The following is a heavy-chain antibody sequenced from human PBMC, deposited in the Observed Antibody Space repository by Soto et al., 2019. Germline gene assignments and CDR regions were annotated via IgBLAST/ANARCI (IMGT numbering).Heavy chain of an antibody. D-gene: IGHD1-7*01. CDR1: GGTFSSYA. V-gene: IGHV1-46*01. J-gene: IGHJ4*02. CDR3: ARDLTGTESFDY. CDR2: INPSGGST. Sequence: SVKVSCKASGGTFSSYAISWVRQAPGQGLEWMGIINPSGGSTSYAQKFQGRVTMTRDTSTSTVYMELSSLRSEDTAVYYCARDLTGTESFDYWGQGTLVTVS.